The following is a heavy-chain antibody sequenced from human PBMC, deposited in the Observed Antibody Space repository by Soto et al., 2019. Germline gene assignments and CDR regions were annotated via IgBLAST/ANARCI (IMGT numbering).Heavy chain of an antibody. CDR3: AAGIAAAGTYYYYGMDV. D-gene: IGHD6-13*01. CDR2: IVVGSGNT. V-gene: IGHV1-58*01. Sequence: GASVKVSCKASGFTFTSSAVQWVRQARGQRLEWIGWIVVGSGNTNYAQKFQERVTITRDMSTSTAYMELSSLRSEDTAVYYCAAGIAAAGTYYYYGMDVWGHGTTVTVSS. CDR1: GFTFTSSA. J-gene: IGHJ6*02.